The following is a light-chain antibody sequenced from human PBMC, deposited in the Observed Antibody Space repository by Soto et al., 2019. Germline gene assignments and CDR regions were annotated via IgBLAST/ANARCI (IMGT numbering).Light chain of an antibody. CDR2: KAS. CDR3: QHYNGYSEA. CDR1: QSIGSW. Sequence: DTQMTQSPSTLSASVGDRVTSTCRASQSIGSWLAWYQQKPGKAPKLLIYKASTLKSGVPSRFSGSGSGTEFTLTISSLQPDDFATYYCQHYNGYSEAFGQGTKVDIK. V-gene: IGKV1-5*03. J-gene: IGKJ1*01.